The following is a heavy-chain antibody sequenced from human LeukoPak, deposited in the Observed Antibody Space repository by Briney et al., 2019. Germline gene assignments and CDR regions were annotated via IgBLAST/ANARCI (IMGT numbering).Heavy chain of an antibody. Sequence: GGSLRLSCAASGFTFSSYGMHWVRQAPGKGPEWVAFIRYDGSNKYYADSVKGRFTISRDNSKNTLYLQMNSLRAEDTAVYYCAKAPVLRYFDWLLPDFDYWGQGTLVTVSS. CDR1: GFTFSSYG. V-gene: IGHV3-30*02. CDR2: IRYDGSNK. D-gene: IGHD3-9*01. J-gene: IGHJ4*02. CDR3: AKAPVLRYFDWLLPDFDY.